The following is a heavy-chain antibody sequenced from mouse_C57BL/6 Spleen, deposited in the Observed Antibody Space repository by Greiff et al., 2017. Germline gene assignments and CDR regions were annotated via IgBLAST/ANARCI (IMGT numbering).Heavy chain of an antibody. D-gene: IGHD1-1*01. CDR1: GFTFSDYY. Sequence: EVQRVESEGGLVQPGSSMKLSCTASGFTFSDYYMAWVRQVPEKGLEWVANINYDGSSTYYLDSLKSRFIISTDNAKNILYLQMSSLKSEDTATYYCARGERDYYGSSYFDYWGQGTTLTVSS. CDR2: INYDGSST. CDR3: ARGERDYYGSSYFDY. V-gene: IGHV5-16*01. J-gene: IGHJ2*01.